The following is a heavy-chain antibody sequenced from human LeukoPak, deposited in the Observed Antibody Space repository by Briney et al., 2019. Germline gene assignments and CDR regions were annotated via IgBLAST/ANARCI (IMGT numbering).Heavy chain of an antibody. CDR2: IYPGDSDT. D-gene: IGHD2-2*01. J-gene: IGHJ6*04. CDR3: ATSTTPEVSCSSTSCYYYYGMDV. V-gene: IGHV5-51*01. Sequence: GESLKISCKGSGYSFTSYWIGWVRQMPGKGLEWMGIIYPGDSDTRYSPSFQGQVTISADKSISTAYLQWSSLKASDTAMYYCATSTTPEVSCSSTSCYYYYGMDVWGKGTTVTVSS. CDR1: GYSFTSYW.